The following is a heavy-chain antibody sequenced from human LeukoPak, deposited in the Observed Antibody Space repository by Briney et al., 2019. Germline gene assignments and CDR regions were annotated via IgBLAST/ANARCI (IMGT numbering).Heavy chain of an antibody. CDR1: GFTFDDYA. CDR3: VKAHVAAADYYYIYMDV. J-gene: IGHJ6*03. D-gene: IGHD6-13*01. CDR2: ISWNSGSI. V-gene: IGHV3-9*01. Sequence: GRSLRLSCAASGFTFDDYAMHWVRQAPGKGLEWVSGISWNSGSIGYADSVEGRFTISRDNSKNTLYLQMNSLRAEDTAVYYCVKAHVAAADYYYIYMDVWGKGTTVTVSS.